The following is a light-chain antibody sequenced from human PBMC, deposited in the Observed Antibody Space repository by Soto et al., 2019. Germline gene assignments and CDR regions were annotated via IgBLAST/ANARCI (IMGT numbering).Light chain of an antibody. Sequence: EIVLTQSPGTLSLSPRERATLSCRASQSVANAYLAWYQHKVGQSPRLLIYGASNRAPGIPDRFSGSGSGPDLTLTISRLEPEDFAVYYCQQYAASPRTFGQGTQVEVK. CDR3: QQYAASPRT. V-gene: IGKV3-20*01. CDR1: QSVANAY. J-gene: IGKJ1*01. CDR2: GAS.